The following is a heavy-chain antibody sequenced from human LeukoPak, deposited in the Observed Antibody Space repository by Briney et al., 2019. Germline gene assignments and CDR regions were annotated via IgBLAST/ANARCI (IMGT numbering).Heavy chain of an antibody. Sequence: GASVKVSCKTSGYSFTTYDINWVRQAPGQGLEWMGWINPSSGGTNYAQKFQGRVTMTRDTSVSTAYMELSRLRSDDTAVYYCARDEARAGYTSSWYPGYYYYYMDVWGKGTTVTISS. CDR2: INPSSGGT. V-gene: IGHV1-2*02. D-gene: IGHD6-13*01. J-gene: IGHJ6*03. CDR1: GYSFTTYD. CDR3: ARDEARAGYTSSWYPGYYYYYMDV.